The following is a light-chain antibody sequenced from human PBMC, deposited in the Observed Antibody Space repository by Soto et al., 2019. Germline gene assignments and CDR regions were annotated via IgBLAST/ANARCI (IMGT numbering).Light chain of an antibody. J-gene: IGKJ2*01. CDR3: QQSNSIPYT. CDR1: QSISNY. Sequence: DIQMTQSPSSLSAAVGDRVTITCRASQSISNYLSWYQQKPGKAPRLLIYSGSSLQSGVPSRFSGRGSGTDFTLTISSLQPEDFATYDCQQSNSIPYTFGQGTKLESK. CDR2: SGS. V-gene: IGKV1-39*01.